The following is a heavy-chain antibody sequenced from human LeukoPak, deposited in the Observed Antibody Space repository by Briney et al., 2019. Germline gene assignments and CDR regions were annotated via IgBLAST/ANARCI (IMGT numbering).Heavy chain of an antibody. D-gene: IGHD6-19*01. Sequence: GGSLRLSCAASGFTFSSYAMSWVCHAPGKGLEWVSTISVSGVSTYYADSVKGRFTISRDNSKSTVYLQMNSLRAEDTAVYYCAKDPSSGRLKYFDYWGQGTLVTVSS. CDR3: AKDPSSGRLKYFDY. V-gene: IGHV3-23*01. CDR2: ISVSGVST. CDR1: GFTFSSYA. J-gene: IGHJ4*02.